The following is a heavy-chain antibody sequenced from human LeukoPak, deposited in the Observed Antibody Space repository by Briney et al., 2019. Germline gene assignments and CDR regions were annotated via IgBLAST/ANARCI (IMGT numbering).Heavy chain of an antibody. CDR1: GFTLSNYW. V-gene: IGHV3-7*01. J-gene: IGHJ4*02. Sequence: SGGSLRLSCAVSGFTLSNYWMSWVRQAPGKGLEWVANINQDGSEKYYVDSVKGRFTISRDNAKNSLYLQMNSLRAEDTAVYFCVSTMTFDYWGQGTLVTVSS. D-gene: IGHD3-22*01. CDR2: INQDGSEK. CDR3: VSTMTFDY.